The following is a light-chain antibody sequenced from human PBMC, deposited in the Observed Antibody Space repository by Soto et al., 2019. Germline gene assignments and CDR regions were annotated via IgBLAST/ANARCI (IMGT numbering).Light chain of an antibody. J-gene: IGLJ2*01. CDR1: RSNIASNW. Sequence: QAVVTQAPSVSGTPGQRVTISWSGSRSNIASNWVYWYQQLPGTAPKLLIYNNNQRPSGVPDRFSGSKSGTSASLAITGLRSDAEADYYCATWDDDLYTPIIGGGTKLTVL. V-gene: IGLV1-47*02. CDR3: ATWDDDLYTPI. CDR2: NNN.